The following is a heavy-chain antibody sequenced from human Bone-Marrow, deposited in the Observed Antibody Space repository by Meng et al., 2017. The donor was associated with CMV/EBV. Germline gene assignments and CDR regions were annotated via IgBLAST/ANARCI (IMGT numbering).Heavy chain of an antibody. CDR3: ARVTDDSSGYYGAFDY. J-gene: IGHJ4*02. CDR1: GASFSIGNW. D-gene: IGHD3-22*01. V-gene: IGHV4-4*02. CDR2: IYHSGST. Sequence: GASFSIGNWWIWVRQPPGKGLGWIGEIYHSGSTNYNPSLKSRVTISVDKSKNQFSLKLSSVTAADTAVYYCARVTDDSSGYYGAFDYWGQGTLVTVSS.